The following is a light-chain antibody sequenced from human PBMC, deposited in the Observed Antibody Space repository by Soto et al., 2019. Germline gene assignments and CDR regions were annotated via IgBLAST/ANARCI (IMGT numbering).Light chain of an antibody. J-gene: IGKJ1*01. V-gene: IGKV1-27*01. Sequence: DIQMTQSPSSLSASVGDRVTISCRASQGIIDYLAWYQQKPGKPPKLLIYAASTLQSGVPSRFSGSGAGTDFNLTISHLQPEDFATYFCQKYNSAPQTFGPGTKVEIK. CDR1: QGIIDY. CDR2: AAS. CDR3: QKYNSAPQT.